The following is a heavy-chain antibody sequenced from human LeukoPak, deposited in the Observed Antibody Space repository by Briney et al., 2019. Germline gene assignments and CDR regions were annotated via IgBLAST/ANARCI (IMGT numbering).Heavy chain of an antibody. V-gene: IGHV4-34*01. CDR2: IDHRGTA. D-gene: IGHD3-3*01. J-gene: IGHJ4*02. CDR1: GASYNAYY. Sequence: NPSETLSLTCAVYGASYNAYYWSWIRQPPGKGLEWIGDIDHRGTATYNPSLKSRLTISADASKNQFSLTLNSATDADTAVYYCAVGHTILGVAASFDFWGKGNLVIVSS. CDR3: AVGHTILGVAASFDF.